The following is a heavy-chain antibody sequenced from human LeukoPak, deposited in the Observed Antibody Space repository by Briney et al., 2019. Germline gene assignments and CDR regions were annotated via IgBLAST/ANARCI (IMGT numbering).Heavy chain of an antibody. J-gene: IGHJ5*02. Sequence: SETLSLTCAVYGGSFSGYYWSWIRQPPGKGLEWIGYIYYSGSTYYNPSLKSRVTISVDTSKNQFSLKLSSVTAADTAVYYCARERDSSGYYPANWFDPWGQGTLVTVSS. CDR2: IYYSGST. V-gene: IGHV4-34*09. D-gene: IGHD3-22*01. CDR1: GGSFSGYY. CDR3: ARERDSSGYYPANWFDP.